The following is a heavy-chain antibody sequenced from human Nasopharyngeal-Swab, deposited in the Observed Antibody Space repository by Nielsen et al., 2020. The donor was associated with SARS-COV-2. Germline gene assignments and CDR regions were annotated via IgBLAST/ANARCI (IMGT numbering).Heavy chain of an antibody. Sequence: GGSLRLSCAASGFTFSSDRMHWVRQAPGKGLVCVARMKSDGSSTSYADSVQGRFTISRDNAKNTLYLQMNSLRAEDTAVYYCARGAAVVDKLLDYWGQGTLVTVSS. D-gene: IGHD3-22*01. J-gene: IGHJ4*02. CDR1: GFTFSSDR. CDR2: MKSDGSST. V-gene: IGHV3-74*01. CDR3: ARGAAVVDKLLDY.